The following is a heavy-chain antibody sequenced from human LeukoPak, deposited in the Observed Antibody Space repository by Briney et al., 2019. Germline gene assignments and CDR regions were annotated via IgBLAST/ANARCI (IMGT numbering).Heavy chain of an antibody. CDR2: ISSSSSYI. V-gene: IGHV3-21*01. D-gene: IGHD3-22*01. CDR1: GFTFSSYS. CDR3: ARDRPGSGYYLGPYYYGMDV. J-gene: IGHJ6*02. Sequence: PGGSLRLSCAASGFTFSSYSMNWVRQAPGKGLEWVSSISSSSSYIYYADSVKGRFTISRDNAKNSLYLQMNSLRAEDTAVYYCARDRPGSGYYLGPYYYGMDVWGQGTTVTASS.